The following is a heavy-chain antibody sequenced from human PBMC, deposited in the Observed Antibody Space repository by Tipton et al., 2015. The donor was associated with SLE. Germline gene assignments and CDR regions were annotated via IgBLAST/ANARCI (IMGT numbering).Heavy chain of an antibody. Sequence: GSLRLSCEASGFTFSSYGMNWVRQAPGKGLEWVAFIRYDESNKYYADSVKGRFTISRDNAKNSLYLQMNSLRAEDTAVYYCASSGSYHYGAAFDIWGQGTMVTVSS. CDR1: GFTFSSYG. V-gene: IGHV3-30*02. CDR2: IRYDESNK. D-gene: IGHD1-26*01. CDR3: ASSGSYHYGAAFDI. J-gene: IGHJ3*02.